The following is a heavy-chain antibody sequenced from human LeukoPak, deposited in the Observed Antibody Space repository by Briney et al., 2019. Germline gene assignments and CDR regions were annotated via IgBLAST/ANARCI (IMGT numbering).Heavy chain of an antibody. D-gene: IGHD5-18*01. V-gene: IGHV3-7*03. CDR2: VKQDESEK. J-gene: IGHJ4*02. CDR1: GFSFNDYW. CDR3: VRARYSADSYYFDY. Sequence: GGSLRLSCAASGFSFNDYWMSWVRQAPGKGLEWVASVKQDESEKYYVDSVKGRFTISRDKAKNSLYLQMNSLRAEDTAVYYCVRARYSADSYYFDYWGQGTLVTVSS.